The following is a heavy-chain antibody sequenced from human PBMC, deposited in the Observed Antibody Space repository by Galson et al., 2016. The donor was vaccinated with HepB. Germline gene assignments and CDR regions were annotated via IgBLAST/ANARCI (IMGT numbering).Heavy chain of an antibody. CDR3: AKQTQWLAPPDYYYGMDV. D-gene: IGHD6-19*01. J-gene: IGHJ6*02. CDR1: GFTGFTFSQYG. V-gene: IGHV3-30*18. Sequence: SLRLSCATSGFTGFTFSQYGMHWVRQSPGQGLEWVALTSYDGSDIKYADSVKGRFTISRDKSKNTLYLQMNSLRIEDTAVYYCAKQTQWLAPPDYYYGMDVWGQGTTVTVS. CDR2: TSYDGSDI.